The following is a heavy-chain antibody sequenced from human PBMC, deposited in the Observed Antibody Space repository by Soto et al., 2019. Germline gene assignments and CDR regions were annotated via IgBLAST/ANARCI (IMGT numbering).Heavy chain of an antibody. CDR2: IYHSGST. CDR3: ARHGGSYAFDI. V-gene: IGHV4-39*01. Sequence: PSETLSLTCTVSGGSISSSSYYWGWIRQPPGKGLEWIGRIYHSGSTNYNPSLKSRVTISVDTSKNQFSLKLSSVTAADTAVYYCARHGGSYAFDIWGQGTMVTVSS. CDR1: GGSISSSSYY. J-gene: IGHJ3*02.